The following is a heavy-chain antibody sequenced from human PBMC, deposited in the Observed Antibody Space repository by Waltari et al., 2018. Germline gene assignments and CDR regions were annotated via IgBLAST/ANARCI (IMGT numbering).Heavy chain of an antibody. J-gene: IGHJ4*02. CDR2: INPGGGDT. Sequence: QVQLVQSGAEVKKPGASVKVSCKASAYTFTAYCLHWVRQVPGQCLEWMGYINPGGGDTIYAQKFQGRVTMTRDTSINTAYMELNSLTSDDTAVYSCARDRTNTWYGGLDLWGQGTLVTVSS. CDR1: AYTFTAYC. D-gene: IGHD3-10*01. V-gene: IGHV1-2*02. CDR3: ARDRTNTWYGGLDL.